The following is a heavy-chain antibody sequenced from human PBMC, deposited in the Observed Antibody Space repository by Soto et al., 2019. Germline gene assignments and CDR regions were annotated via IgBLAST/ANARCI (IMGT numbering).Heavy chain of an antibody. Sequence: GGSLRLSCATSGFPFSNYAMTWVRQAPGKGLEWVSVIIVSGDRTYYADSLKGRFTISRDNFKNTVYLQMNSLRADDTAVYYCARTQYWSGPWGQGTLVTVSS. CDR1: GFPFSNYA. CDR2: IIVSGDRT. CDR3: ARTQYWSGP. J-gene: IGHJ5*02. V-gene: IGHV3-23*01.